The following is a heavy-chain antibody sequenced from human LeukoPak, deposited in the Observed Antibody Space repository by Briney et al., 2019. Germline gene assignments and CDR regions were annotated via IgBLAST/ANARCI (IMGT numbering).Heavy chain of an antibody. J-gene: IGHJ4*02. V-gene: IGHV3-74*01. CDR3: ARDPSYSENLDY. D-gene: IGHD1-26*01. Sequence: GGSLRLSCAASGFTFSSYWMHWVRQAPGKGLVWVSRINSDGSSTTYADSVKGRFTISRDNAKNTLYLQMNSLRAEDTAVYYCARDPSYSENLDYWDQGTLVTVSS. CDR2: INSDGSST. CDR1: GFTFSSYW.